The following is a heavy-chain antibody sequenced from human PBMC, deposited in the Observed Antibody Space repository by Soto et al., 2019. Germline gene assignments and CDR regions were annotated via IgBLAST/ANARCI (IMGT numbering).Heavy chain of an antibody. CDR2: IYYSGST. J-gene: IGHJ4*02. CDR3: ARGLSVTLFDN. V-gene: IGHV4-31*03. Sequence: QVQLQESGPGLVKPSQTLSLTCTVSGGSISTGGYYWTRIRQHPGKGLEWIGYIYYSGSTYYNPSVKGRVTISVDTSKNQFSLKLSSVTAADTAVYYCARGLSVTLFDNWGQGTLVTVSS. D-gene: IGHD4-17*01. CDR1: GGSISTGGYY.